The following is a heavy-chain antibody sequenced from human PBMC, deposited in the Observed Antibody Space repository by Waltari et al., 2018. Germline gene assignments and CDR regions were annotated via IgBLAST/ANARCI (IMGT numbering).Heavy chain of an antibody. CDR3: ARQNGDYENPLDAFDI. V-gene: IGHV4-38-2*01. J-gene: IGHJ3*02. CDR1: GYSISSGYY. CDR2: IYHSGST. Sequence: QVQLQESGPGLVKPSETLSLTCDVSGYSISSGYYWGWIRQPPGKGLEWIGSIYHSGSTYYNPSLKSRVTISVDTSKNQFSLKLSSVTAADTAVYYCARQNGDYENPLDAFDIWGQGTMVTVSS. D-gene: IGHD4-17*01.